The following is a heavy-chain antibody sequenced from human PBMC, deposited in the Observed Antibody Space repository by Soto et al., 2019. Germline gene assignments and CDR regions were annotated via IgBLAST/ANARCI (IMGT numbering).Heavy chain of an antibody. CDR2: MSYDGSNK. Sequence: QVQLVESGGGVVQPGRSLRLSCAASGFTFSSYGMHWVRQAPGKGLEWVAVMSYDGSNKNYADSVKGRFTISRDNSKNTRYLQMNSLRAEDTAVYYCAKERHSGYDYYFDYWGQGTLVTVSS. D-gene: IGHD5-12*01. CDR1: GFTFSSYG. J-gene: IGHJ4*02. V-gene: IGHV3-30*18. CDR3: AKERHSGYDYYFDY.